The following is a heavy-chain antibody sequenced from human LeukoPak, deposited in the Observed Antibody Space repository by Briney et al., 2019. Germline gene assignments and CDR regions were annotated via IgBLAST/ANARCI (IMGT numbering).Heavy chain of an antibody. Sequence: PGGSLRLSCAASGFTFSSYEMNWVRQAPGKGLEWVSYISSSGTTTYYAASVKGRFTISRDNAKNSLYLQMNSLRAEDTAVYYCARVAEWELRGYLDYWGQGTLVTVSS. V-gene: IGHV3-48*03. CDR3: ARVAEWELRGYLDY. J-gene: IGHJ4*02. CDR2: ISSSGTTT. D-gene: IGHD1-26*01. CDR1: GFTFSSYE.